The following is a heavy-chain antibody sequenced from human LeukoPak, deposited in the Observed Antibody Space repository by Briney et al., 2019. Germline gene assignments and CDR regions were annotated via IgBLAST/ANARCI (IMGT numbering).Heavy chain of an antibody. Sequence: SETLSLTCTVSGGSINNYYWNWIRQPAGKGLEWIGHIYTSGSTNYNPSLKSRVTMSVDTSKKQFSLKLSSVTAADTAVYYCARDDSWFGDLLPFDYWGQGTLVTVPS. D-gene: IGHD3-10*01. J-gene: IGHJ4*02. CDR2: IYTSGST. V-gene: IGHV4-4*07. CDR3: ARDDSWFGDLLPFDY. CDR1: GGSINNYY.